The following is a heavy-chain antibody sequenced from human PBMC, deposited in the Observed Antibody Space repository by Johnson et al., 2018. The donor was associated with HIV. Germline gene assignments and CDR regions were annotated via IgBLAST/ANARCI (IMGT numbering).Heavy chain of an antibody. CDR1: GFSFGDYA. D-gene: IGHD2-2*01. CDR3: ASRSTSMTDAFDI. J-gene: IGHJ3*02. Sequence: QVQLVESGGGVVQPGGSLRLSCAASGFSFGDYAMHWVRQAPGKGLEWVAVISFDGTTIYYANSAEGRFTISRDNAKNSLYLQMNSLRAEDTAVYYCASRSTSMTDAFDIWGRGTIVTVSS. CDR2: ISFDGTTI. V-gene: IGHV3-30-3*01.